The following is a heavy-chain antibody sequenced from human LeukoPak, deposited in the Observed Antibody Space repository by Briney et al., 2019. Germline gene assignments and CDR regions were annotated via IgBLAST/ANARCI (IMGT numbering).Heavy chain of an antibody. V-gene: IGHV3-23*03. CDR3: AKSTPAADDAFDI. CDR2: IYSGGST. CDR1: GFTFSSYA. Sequence: GGSLRLSCAASGFTFSSYAMSWVRQAPGKGLEWVSVIYSGGSTYYADSVKGRFTISRDNSKNTLYLQMNSLRAEDTAVYYCAKSTPAADDAFDIWGQGTMVTVSS. D-gene: IGHD2-2*01. J-gene: IGHJ3*02.